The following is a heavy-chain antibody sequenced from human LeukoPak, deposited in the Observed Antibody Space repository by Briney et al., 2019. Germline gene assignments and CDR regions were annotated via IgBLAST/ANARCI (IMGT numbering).Heavy chain of an antibody. CDR1: GFTVNSNY. D-gene: IGHD1-26*01. CDR2: IYSGGRT. CDR3: ARVKWELPPYFDY. V-gene: IGHV3-66*01. Sequence: PGGSLRLSCAASGFTVNSNYMSWVRQAPGKGLELVSVIYSGGRTYYADSVNGRFTISRNNSKSALYLQMNSLRADDTAVYYCARVKWELPPYFDYWGQGTLVTVSS. J-gene: IGHJ4*02.